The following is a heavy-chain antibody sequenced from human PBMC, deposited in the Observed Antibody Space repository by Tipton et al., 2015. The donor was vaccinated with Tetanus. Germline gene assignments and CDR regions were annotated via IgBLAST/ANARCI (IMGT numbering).Heavy chain of an antibody. J-gene: IGHJ3*02. D-gene: IGHD2-8*01. CDR3: AKSMYDLRYAQGI. CDR2: IYSGSSST. Sequence: SLRLSCAGSGFNLNNYAMSWVRQAPGKALEWVSVIYSGSSSTYYADSVKGRFTISRDNSKNTVLLQMNSLRVEDTAIYYCAKSMYDLRYAQGIWGQG. CDR1: GFNLNNYA. V-gene: IGHV3-23*03.